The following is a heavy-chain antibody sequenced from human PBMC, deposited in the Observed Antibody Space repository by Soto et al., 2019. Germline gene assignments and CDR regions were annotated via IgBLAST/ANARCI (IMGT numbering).Heavy chain of an antibody. CDR1: GFSLSTSGVG. Sequence: SGPTLVNPTQTLTLTCTFSGFSLSTSGVGVGWIRQPPGKALEWLALVYWNDDKRYSPSLKSRLTITKDTSKNQVVLTMTNMDPVDTATYYCAHRREDPGLQGGYYYGMDVWGQGTTVTVSS. J-gene: IGHJ6*02. V-gene: IGHV2-5*01. CDR3: AHRREDPGLQGGYYYGMDV. D-gene: IGHD3-16*01. CDR2: VYWNDDK.